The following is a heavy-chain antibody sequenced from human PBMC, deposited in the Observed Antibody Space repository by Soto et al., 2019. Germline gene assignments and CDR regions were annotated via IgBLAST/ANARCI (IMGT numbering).Heavy chain of an antibody. CDR3: ARRKLEMMYVGWFDP. Sequence: QVQLQESGPGLVKPSETLSLTCAVSGDSISSRNWWSWVRQTPGKGLEYIGEIHHSGSTNYNPSLKSRVTMSVDKTKNQFSLNLNSVTAADTAIYYCARRKLEMMYVGWFDPWGQGTLVNVSS. CDR1: GDSISSRNW. J-gene: IGHJ5*02. CDR2: IHHSGST. V-gene: IGHV4-4*02. D-gene: IGHD2-8*01.